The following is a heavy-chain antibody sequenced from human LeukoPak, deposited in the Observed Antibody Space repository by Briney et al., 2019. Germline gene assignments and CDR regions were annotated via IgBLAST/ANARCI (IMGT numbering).Heavy chain of an antibody. D-gene: IGHD2-2*02. CDR1: GYTFTGYY. V-gene: IGHV1-2*02. Sequence: GASVTVSCKASGYTFTGYYMHWVRQAPGQGLGWMGWINPNSGGTNYAQKFQGRVTMTRDTSISTAYMELRRLRSDDTAVYYCAREGYCSSTSCYRGPGYYYYYYMDVWGKGTTVTVSS. CDR3: AREGYCSSTSCYRGPGYYYYYYMDV. CDR2: INPNSGGT. J-gene: IGHJ6*03.